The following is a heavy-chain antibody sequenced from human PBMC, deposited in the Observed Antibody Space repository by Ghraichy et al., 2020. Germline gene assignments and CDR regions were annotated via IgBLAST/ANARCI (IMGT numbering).Heavy chain of an antibody. V-gene: IGHV1-2*02. CDR1: GYTFTGYY. CDR3: ARDPGAVSTSYYYGMDV. Sequence: AAVKVSCKASGYTFTGYYMHWVRQAPGQGLEWMGWINPNSGGTNYAQKFQGRVTMTRDTSISTAYMELSRLRSDDTAVYYCARDPGAVSTSYYYGMDVWGQGTTVTVSS. CDR2: INPNSGGT. D-gene: IGHD2-2*01. J-gene: IGHJ6*02.